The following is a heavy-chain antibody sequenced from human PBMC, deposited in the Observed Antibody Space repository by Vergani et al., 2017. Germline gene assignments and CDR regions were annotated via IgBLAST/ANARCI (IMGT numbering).Heavy chain of an antibody. D-gene: IGHD2-2*01. V-gene: IGHV3-23*01. CDR3: VRWWGDIVVVPAARSPLDYYYYYGMDV. Sequence: EVQLLESGGGLVQPGGSLRLSCAASGFTFSSYAMSWVRQAPGKGLEWVSAISGSGGSTYYADSVKGRFTISRDNSKNTLYLQMNSLRAEDTAVYYCVRWWGDIVVVPAARSPLDYYYYYGMDVWGQGTTVTVSS. CDR1: GFTFSSYA. CDR2: ISGSGGST. J-gene: IGHJ6*02.